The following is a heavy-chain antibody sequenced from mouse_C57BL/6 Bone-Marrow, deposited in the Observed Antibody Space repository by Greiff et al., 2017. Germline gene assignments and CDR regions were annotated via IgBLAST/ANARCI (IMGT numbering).Heavy chain of an antibody. J-gene: IGHJ1*03. V-gene: IGHV1-55*01. Sequence: QVQLQQPGAELVQPGASVKMSCKASGYTFTSYWITLVKQRPGQGLEWIGDIYPGSGSTNYNEKFKSKATLTLDTSSSTAYMQLSSLTSEDSAVYYCARPYYSNYWYFDVWGTGTTVTVSS. CDR1: GYTFTSYW. CDR2: IYPGSGST. D-gene: IGHD2-5*01. CDR3: ARPYYSNYWYFDV.